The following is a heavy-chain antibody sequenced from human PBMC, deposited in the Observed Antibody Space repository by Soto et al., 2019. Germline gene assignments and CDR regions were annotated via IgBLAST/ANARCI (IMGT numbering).Heavy chain of an antibody. D-gene: IGHD6-19*01. J-gene: IGHJ4*02. Sequence: PGGSLRLSCAASGFTFDDYAMHWVRQAPGKGLEWVSGISWNSGSIGYADSVKGRFTISRDNAKNSLYLQMNSLRAEDTALYYCAKDTASSPIAVAGPIDYWGQGTLVTVSS. V-gene: IGHV3-9*01. CDR2: ISWNSGSI. CDR1: GFTFDDYA. CDR3: AKDTASSPIAVAGPIDY.